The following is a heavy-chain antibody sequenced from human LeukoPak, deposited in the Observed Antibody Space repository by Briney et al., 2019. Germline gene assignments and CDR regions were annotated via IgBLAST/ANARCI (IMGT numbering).Heavy chain of an antibody. CDR3: AKSPSGRSRISRFDY. V-gene: IGHV3-30*18. CDR2: ISYDGSNK. CDR1: GFTFSSYG. Sequence: PGGSLRLSCAASGFTFSSYGMHWVRQAPGKGLEWAAVISYDGSNKYYADSVNGRFTISRDNSKNTLSLQMNSLRAEDTAVYYCAKSPSGRSRISRFDYWGQGILVTVSS. J-gene: IGHJ4*02. D-gene: IGHD1-26*01.